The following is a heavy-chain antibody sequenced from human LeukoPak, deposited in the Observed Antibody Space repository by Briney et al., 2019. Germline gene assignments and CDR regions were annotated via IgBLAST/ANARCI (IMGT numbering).Heavy chain of an antibody. CDR3: ARDLMTAFDY. D-gene: IGHD2-21*02. J-gene: IGHJ4*02. Sequence: GGSQRLSCAASGFTFSSYSMNWVRQAPGKGLEWVSYISSSSSTIYYADSVKGRFTISRDNAKNSLYLQMNSLRAEDTAVYYCARDLMTAFDYWGQGTLVTVSS. V-gene: IGHV3-48*01. CDR2: ISSSSSTI. CDR1: GFTFSSYS.